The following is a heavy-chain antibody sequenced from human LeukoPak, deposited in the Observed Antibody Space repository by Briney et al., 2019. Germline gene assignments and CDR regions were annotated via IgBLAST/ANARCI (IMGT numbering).Heavy chain of an antibody. D-gene: IGHD2-21*02. CDR3: ASALGVTTPLDY. Sequence: VASVKVSCKASGYTFTTYGVSWVRQAPGQGLEWMGWISTYNGDTNYAQKLQGRVTMTTDTSTSTAYMELRSLRSDDTAVYYCASALGVTTPLDYWGQGTLVTVSS. J-gene: IGHJ4*02. CDR1: GYTFTTYG. CDR2: ISTYNGDT. V-gene: IGHV1-18*01.